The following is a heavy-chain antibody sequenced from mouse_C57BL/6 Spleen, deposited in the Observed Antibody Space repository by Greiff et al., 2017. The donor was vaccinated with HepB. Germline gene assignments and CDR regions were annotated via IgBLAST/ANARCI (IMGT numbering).Heavy chain of an antibody. V-gene: IGHV1-55*01. J-gene: IGHJ2*01. D-gene: IGHD1-1*01. CDR2: IYPGSGST. CDR3: ARSHITTVVAPLDY. Sequence: VQLQQPGAELVKPGASVKMSCKASGYTFTSYWITWVKQRPGQGLEWIGDIYPGSGSTNYNEKFKSKATLTVDTSSSTAYMQLSSLTSEDAAVYYSARSHITTVVAPLDYWGQGTTLTVSS. CDR1: GYTFTSYW.